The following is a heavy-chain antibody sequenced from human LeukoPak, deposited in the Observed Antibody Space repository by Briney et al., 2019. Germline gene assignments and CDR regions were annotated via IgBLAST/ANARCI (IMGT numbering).Heavy chain of an antibody. CDR1: GGSISSSSYY. Sequence: SETLSLTCTVSGGSISSSSYYWGWIRQPPGKGLEWIGSLYYTGSSYYNPSLQTRVTISLGTSQKQFSLKLSSVTAADTAVYYCARASPSYFDPWGQGTLVTVSS. J-gene: IGHJ5*02. CDR2: LYYTGSS. V-gene: IGHV4-39*07. CDR3: ARASPSYFDP.